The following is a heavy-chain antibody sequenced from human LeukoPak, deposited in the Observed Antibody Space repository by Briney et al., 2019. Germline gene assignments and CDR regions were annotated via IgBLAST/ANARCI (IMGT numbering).Heavy chain of an antibody. CDR1: GFTFSSYS. Sequence: GGSLRLSCAASGFTFSSYSMNWVRQAPGKGLEWASSISSSSSYIYYADSVKGRFTISRDNAKNSLYLQMNSLRAEDAAVYYCAVLRSGGSLTYDYWGQGTLVTVSS. D-gene: IGHD2-15*01. CDR2: ISSSSSYI. J-gene: IGHJ4*02. V-gene: IGHV3-21*01. CDR3: AVLRSGGSLTYDY.